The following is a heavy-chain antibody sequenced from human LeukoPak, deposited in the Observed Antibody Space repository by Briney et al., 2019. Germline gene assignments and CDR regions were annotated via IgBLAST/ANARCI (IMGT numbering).Heavy chain of an antibody. Sequence: GGSLRLSCAASGFTFSSYAMSWVRQAPGKGLDWVSAISGSGGNTYYADSVKGRFTISRDNSKNTLYLQMNSLRAEDTAVYYCAKAVVAATGVEYYFDYWGQGTLVTVSS. D-gene: IGHD2-15*01. V-gene: IGHV3-23*01. J-gene: IGHJ4*02. CDR1: GFTFSSYA. CDR2: ISGSGGNT. CDR3: AKAVVAATGVEYYFDY.